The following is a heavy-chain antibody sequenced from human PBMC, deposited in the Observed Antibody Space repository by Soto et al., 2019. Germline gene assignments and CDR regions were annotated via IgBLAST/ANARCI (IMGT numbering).Heavy chain of an antibody. CDR3: AREDDGGGSLDV. D-gene: IGHD1-1*01. J-gene: IGHJ6*02. V-gene: IGHV4-30-4*08. CDR1: GDSISSDCYH. Sequence: SETLSLTCTVSGDSISSDCYHWTWTRQTPGKGLEWIGYIHHSGSILYNPSLKSRVTISVDTPKNQFSLHLTSVTAADTAVYFCAREDDGGGSLDVWGQGTTVTVSS. CDR2: IHHSGSI.